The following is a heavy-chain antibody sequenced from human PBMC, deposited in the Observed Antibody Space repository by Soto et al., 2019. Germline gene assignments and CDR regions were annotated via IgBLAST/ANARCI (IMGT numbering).Heavy chain of an antibody. J-gene: IGHJ6*02. CDR3: ASGGLYDFWSGYYGNYFGMAV. CDR1: GYTFTSYD. D-gene: IGHD3-3*01. CDR2: MNPNSGNT. Sequence: GASVKVSCKASGYTFTSYDINWVRQATGQGLEWMGWMNPNSGNTGYAQKFQGRVTMTRNTSISTAYMELSSLRSEDTAVYYCASGGLYDFWSGYYGNYFGMAVWGQGTTVTVSS. V-gene: IGHV1-8*01.